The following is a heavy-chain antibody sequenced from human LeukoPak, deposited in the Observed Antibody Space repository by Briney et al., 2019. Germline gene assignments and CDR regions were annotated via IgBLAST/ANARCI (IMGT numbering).Heavy chain of an antibody. CDR2: ISYDGSNK. J-gene: IGHJ4*02. CDR3: AKDSLGFHGDYAFDY. V-gene: IGHV3-33*05. Sequence: GGSLRLSCAASGFTFRSYGMHWVRQAPGKGLEWVAVISYDGSNKYYADSVKGRFTISRDNSKNTLYLQMNSLRAEDTAVYYCAKDSLGFHGDYAFDYWGQGTLVTVSS. D-gene: IGHD4-17*01. CDR1: GFTFRSYG.